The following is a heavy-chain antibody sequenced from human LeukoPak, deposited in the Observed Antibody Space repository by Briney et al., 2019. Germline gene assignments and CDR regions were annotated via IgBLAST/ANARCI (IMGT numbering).Heavy chain of an antibody. CDR3: ARMYYDFWSGYYDY. J-gene: IGHJ4*02. CDR2: ISSNGGST. Sequence: GGSLRLSCAASGFTFSSYAMHWVRQAPGKGLEYVSAISSNGGSTYYANSVKGRFTTSRDNSKNTLYLQMGSLRAEDMAVYYCARMYYDFWSGYYDYWGQGTLVTVSS. CDR1: GFTFSSYA. D-gene: IGHD3-3*01. V-gene: IGHV3-64*01.